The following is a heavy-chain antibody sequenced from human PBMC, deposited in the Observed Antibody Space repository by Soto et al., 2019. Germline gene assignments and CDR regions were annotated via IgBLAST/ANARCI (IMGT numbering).Heavy chain of an antibody. Sequence: PGESXRLSCSSCGLTFMIQGSHVFRQAPGKGLEWVAVIWYDGSNKYYADSVKGRFTISRDNSKNMLYLQMNSLRVEDTAVYYSVRWEEKRAVDTWSQGALVTVSS. J-gene: IGHJ5*02. V-gene: IGHV3-33*01. D-gene: IGHD1-26*01. CDR3: VRWEEKRAVDT. CDR1: GLTFMIQG. CDR2: IWYDGSNK.